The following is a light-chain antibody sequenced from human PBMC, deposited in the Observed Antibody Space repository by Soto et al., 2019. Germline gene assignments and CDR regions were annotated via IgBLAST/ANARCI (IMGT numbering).Light chain of an antibody. CDR1: SSDVGGYNY. Sequence: QSVLTQSPSASGSPGQSVTISCTGTSSDVGGYNYVSWYQQHPGKAPKLMIYEVSKRPSGVPDRFSGSKSGNTASLTVSGLQAEDEADYYCSSYAGSNNFWVFGGGTKLTVL. J-gene: IGLJ3*02. V-gene: IGLV2-8*01. CDR2: EVS. CDR3: SSYAGSNNFWV.